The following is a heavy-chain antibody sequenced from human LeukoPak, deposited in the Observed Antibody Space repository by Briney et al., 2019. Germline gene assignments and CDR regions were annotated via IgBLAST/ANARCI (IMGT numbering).Heavy chain of an antibody. CDR2: IYPGDSDP. CDR1: GYSFTNYW. D-gene: IGHD6-19*01. Sequence: GESLKISCKGSGYSFTNYWIAWVRQMPGKGLEWMGIIYPGDSDPRYSPSFQGQVTISADKSINTAYLQWSSLKASDTAIYYCARGSSYSSASDYWGQGTLVIVSS. J-gene: IGHJ4*02. CDR3: ARGSSYSSASDY. V-gene: IGHV5-51*01.